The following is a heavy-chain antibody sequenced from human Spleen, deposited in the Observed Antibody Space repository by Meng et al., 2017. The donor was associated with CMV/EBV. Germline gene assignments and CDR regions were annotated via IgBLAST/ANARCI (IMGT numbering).Heavy chain of an antibody. CDR3: ARDNHYYPQGEIGS. J-gene: IGHJ4*02. D-gene: IGHD3-10*01. Sequence: ASVKVSCKASGYTFTGYYIYWVRQAPGQGPEWMGWINPNTGGTNFAQQFKGRVTMTRDTSISTAYTELTSVRPADTAVYFCARDNHYYPQGEIGSWGQGTLVTVSS. V-gene: IGHV1-2*02. CDR2: INPNTGGT. CDR1: GYTFTGYY.